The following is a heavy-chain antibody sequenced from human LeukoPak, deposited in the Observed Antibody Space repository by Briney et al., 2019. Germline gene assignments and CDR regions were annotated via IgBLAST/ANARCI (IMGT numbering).Heavy chain of an antibody. Sequence: PSGTLSLTCAVSGGSISSGNWWSWVGQTPGKGLEWIGEIYHSGNTNYNPSLKSRVTISVDWSKNHFSLKLSSVTAADTAVYYCAREGDYDILTGYYFIDSWGQGTLVTVSS. CDR3: AREGDYDILTGYYFIDS. D-gene: IGHD3-9*01. CDR1: GGSISSGNW. J-gene: IGHJ4*02. V-gene: IGHV4-4*02. CDR2: IYHSGNT.